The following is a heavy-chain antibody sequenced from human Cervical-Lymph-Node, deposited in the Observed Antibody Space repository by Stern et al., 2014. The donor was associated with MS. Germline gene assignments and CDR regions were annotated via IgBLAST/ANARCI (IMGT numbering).Heavy chain of an antibody. D-gene: IGHD5-18*01. Sequence: QLVQSGGGLVQPGGSLRLSCAASGLTFSTYALSWVRQAPGKGLEWVSTISVSGGSTSSADSVKGRFTLSRDNSKNTLYLHMSSLRAEDTAVYFCASNPVNSFGFVYRYFDYWGQGTLVTVSS. CDR2: ISVSGGST. J-gene: IGHJ4*02. V-gene: IGHV3-23*04. CDR1: GLTFSTYA. CDR3: ASNPVNSFGFVYRYFDY.